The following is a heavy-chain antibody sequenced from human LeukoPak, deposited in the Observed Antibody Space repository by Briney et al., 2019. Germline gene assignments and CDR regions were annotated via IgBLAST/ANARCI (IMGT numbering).Heavy chain of an antibody. CDR2: IYYSGYT. D-gene: IGHD3-16*01. CDR1: GGSVSSYY. Sequence: PSETLSLTCTVSGGSVSSYYRSWIRQPPGKGLEWIGDIYYSGYTNYNPSLKSRVTISVDTSKNQFSLKLRSVTAADTAVYYCARETSQKGAHYMDVWGKGTTVTISS. J-gene: IGHJ6*03. V-gene: IGHV4-59*02. CDR3: ARETSQKGAHYMDV.